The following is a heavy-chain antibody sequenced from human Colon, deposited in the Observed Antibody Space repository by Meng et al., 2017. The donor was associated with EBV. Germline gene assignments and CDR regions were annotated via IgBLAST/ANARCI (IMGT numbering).Heavy chain of an antibody. D-gene: IGHD3-10*01. J-gene: IGHJ4*02. CDR2: IYHSGST. V-gene: IGHV4-39*01. CDR3: ARRRGGSGRDC. CDR1: GGSISSSHYY. Sequence: HLQPPESGPGLVKPSETLSLTCTVSGGSISSSHYYWGWVRQPPGKGLQWIGTIYHSGSTSYNPSLQSRVTMFVDTSKNQFSLMLTSVTATDTAVYYCARRRGGSGRDCWGQGTLVTVSS.